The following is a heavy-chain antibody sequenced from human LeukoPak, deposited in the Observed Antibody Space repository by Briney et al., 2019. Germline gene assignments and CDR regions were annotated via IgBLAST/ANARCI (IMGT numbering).Heavy chain of an antibody. J-gene: IGHJ6*03. CDR2: ISGSGGST. CDR3: AKGLRFLEWTPTGYMDA. CDR1: GFTFSSYA. D-gene: IGHD3-3*01. Sequence: GSLRLSCAASGFTFSSYAMSWVRQAPGKGLEWVSAISGSGGSTYYADSVKGRFTISRDNSTNTLYLQMNSLRAEDTAVYYCAKGLRFLEWTPTGYMDAWGKGTTVTVSS. V-gene: IGHV3-23*01.